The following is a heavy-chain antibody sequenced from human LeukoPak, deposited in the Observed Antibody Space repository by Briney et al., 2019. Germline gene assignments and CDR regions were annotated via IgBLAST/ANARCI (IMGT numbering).Heavy chain of an antibody. Sequence: LETLSLTCTVSGGSISSSSYYWAWIRQPPGKWLEWIGMVSKSGSTYHNPSLKSRVTISVDTSRNRFSLKLTSVTAADTAVFYCANLLSGYFHYWGQGTLVTVSS. CDR1: GGSISSSSYY. J-gene: IGHJ1*01. V-gene: IGHV4-39*01. CDR3: ANLLSGYFHY. CDR2: VSKSGST.